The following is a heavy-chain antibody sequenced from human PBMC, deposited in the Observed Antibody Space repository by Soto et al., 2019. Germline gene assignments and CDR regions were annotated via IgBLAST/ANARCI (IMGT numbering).Heavy chain of an antibody. J-gene: IGHJ5*02. V-gene: IGHV3-21*01. CDR3: ARARIIKGITGTTRFDP. D-gene: IGHD1-7*01. CDR2: ISSSSSYI. Sequence: PGGSLRLSCAASGFTFSSYSMNWVRQAPGQGLEWVSSISSSSSYIYYADSVKGRFTISRDNAKNSLYLQMNSLRAEDTAVYYCARARIIKGITGTTRFDPWGQGTLLTVSS. CDR1: GFTFSSYS.